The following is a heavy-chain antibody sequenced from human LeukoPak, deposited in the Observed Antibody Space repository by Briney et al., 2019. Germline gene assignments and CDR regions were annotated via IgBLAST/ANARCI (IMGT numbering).Heavy chain of an antibody. CDR3: ATIFTAMEGDAFDI. V-gene: IGHV1-69*06. Sequence: ASVKVSCKASGCTFSSYAISWVRQAPGQGLEWMGGIIPIFGTANYAQKFQGRVTMTEDTSTDTACMELNSLRSEDTAVYYCATIFTAMEGDAFDIWGQGTMVTVSS. D-gene: IGHD5-18*01. CDR2: IIPIFGTA. CDR1: GCTFSSYA. J-gene: IGHJ3*02.